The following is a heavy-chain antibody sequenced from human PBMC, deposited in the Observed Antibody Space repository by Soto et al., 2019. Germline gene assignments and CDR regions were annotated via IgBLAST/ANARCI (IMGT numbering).Heavy chain of an antibody. J-gene: IGHJ4*02. CDR1: GYTFTSYG. Sequence: QVQLVQSGAEVKKPGASVKVSCKASGYTFTSYGISWVRQAPGQGLEWMGWISAYNGNTNYAQKLQGSITMTTDTSTSTAYMELRSLRSDDTAVYYCARGYCTNGVCYPDFDYWGQGTLVTVSS. CDR2: ISAYNGNT. V-gene: IGHV1-18*01. CDR3: ARGYCTNGVCYPDFDY. D-gene: IGHD2-8*01.